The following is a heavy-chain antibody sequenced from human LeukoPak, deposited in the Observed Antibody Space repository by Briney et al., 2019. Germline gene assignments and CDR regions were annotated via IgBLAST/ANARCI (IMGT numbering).Heavy chain of an antibody. J-gene: IGHJ5*01. Sequence: GESLKISCKGSGFNFTAYWIAWVRQMPGKGLEWMGISHPINSDTKYSPSFQGQVTISADKSNSTAYLQWNSLKASDTAMYYCARHQHYYDSSGNYGWFDSWGQGTLVTVSS. CDR2: SHPINSDT. D-gene: IGHD3-22*01. CDR3: ARHQHYYDSSGNYGWFDS. V-gene: IGHV5-51*01. CDR1: GFNFTAYW.